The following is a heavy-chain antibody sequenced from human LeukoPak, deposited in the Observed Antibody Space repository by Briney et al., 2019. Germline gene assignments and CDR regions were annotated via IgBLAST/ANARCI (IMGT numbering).Heavy chain of an antibody. D-gene: IGHD3-16*01. CDR2: INQDGSVK. J-gene: IGHJ3*02. CDR1: GLTFRNYW. Sequence: PGGSLRLSCAASGLTFRNYWMSWVRQAPGKGLEWVANINQDGSVKQYVDSVKGRFTISRDNAKNSVYVQMNSLRVEDTAVYYCAAGDTFDIWGQGTLVTVSS. V-gene: IGHV3-7*01. CDR3: AAGDTFDI.